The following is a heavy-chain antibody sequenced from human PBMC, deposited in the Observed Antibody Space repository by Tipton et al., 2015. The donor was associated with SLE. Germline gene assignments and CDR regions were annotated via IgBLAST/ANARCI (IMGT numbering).Heavy chain of an antibody. CDR3: AKEGGSESHDGFDI. D-gene: IGHD3-10*01. CDR1: GGSISSGSYY. Sequence: TLSLTCTVSGGSISSGSYYWGWIRQPAGKGLEWIGRIYTGGNTKYNPSLESRVTLSADASKAQFSLKLTSVTAADTAVYYCAKEGGSESHDGFDIWGQGTMVTVSS. V-gene: IGHV4-61*02. CDR2: IYTGGNT. J-gene: IGHJ3*02.